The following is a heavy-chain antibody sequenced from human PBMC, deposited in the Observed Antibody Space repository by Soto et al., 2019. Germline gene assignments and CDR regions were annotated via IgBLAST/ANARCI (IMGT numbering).Heavy chain of an antibody. Sequence: EVQLVESGGGLVQPGRSLRLSCAASGFTFDDYAMHWVRQAPGKGLEWVSGISWNSGSIGYADSVKGRFTISRDNAKTSLYLQMNSLRDEDTALYYCATKDYDILTGYLGYFDYWGQGTLVTVSS. CDR3: ATKDYDILTGYLGYFDY. V-gene: IGHV3-9*01. D-gene: IGHD3-9*01. CDR1: GFTFDDYA. CDR2: ISWNSGSI. J-gene: IGHJ4*02.